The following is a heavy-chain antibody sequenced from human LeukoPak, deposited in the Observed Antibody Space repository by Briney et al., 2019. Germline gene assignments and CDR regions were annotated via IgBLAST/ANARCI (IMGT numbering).Heavy chain of an antibody. Sequence: WASVKVSCKASGYTFTGYYMHWVRQAPGQGLEWMGWINPNSGNTNYAQKLQDRVTMTTDTSTSTAYMELRSLRSDDTAVYYCARTNVYYYASSDYYPYFDYWAQGTLVTVSS. CDR1: GYTFTGYY. V-gene: IGHV1-18*04. CDR2: INPNSGNT. CDR3: ARTNVYYYASSDYYPYFDY. J-gene: IGHJ4*02. D-gene: IGHD3-22*01.